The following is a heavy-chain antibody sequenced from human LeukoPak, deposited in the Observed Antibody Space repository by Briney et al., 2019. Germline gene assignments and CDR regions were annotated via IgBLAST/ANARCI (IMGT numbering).Heavy chain of an antibody. J-gene: IGHJ4*02. CDR3: ARGGANYYDSSGYYYFDY. V-gene: IGHV4-30-2*01. Sequence: TPSETLSLTCAVSGGSISSGGYSWSWIRQPPGKGLEWIGYIYHSGSTYYNPSLKSRVTISVDRSKNQFSLKLSSVTAADTAVYYCARGGANYYDSSGYYYFDYWGQGTLVTVSS. D-gene: IGHD3-22*01. CDR1: GGSISSGGYS. CDR2: IYHSGST.